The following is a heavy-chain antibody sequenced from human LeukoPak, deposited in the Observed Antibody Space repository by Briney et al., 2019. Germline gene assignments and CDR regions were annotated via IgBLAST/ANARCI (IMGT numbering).Heavy chain of an antibody. CDR2: ISGSGGGT. V-gene: IGHV3-23*01. CDR3: AKDRSIAAAGTGGVGAFDI. D-gene: IGHD6-13*01. J-gene: IGHJ3*02. Sequence: GGSLRLSCAASGFTFSSYAMSWVRQAPGKGLEWVSAISGSGGGTYYADSVKGRFTISRDNSKNTLYLQMNSLRAEDTAVYYCAKDRSIAAAGTGGVGAFDIWGQGTMVTVSS. CDR1: GFTFSSYA.